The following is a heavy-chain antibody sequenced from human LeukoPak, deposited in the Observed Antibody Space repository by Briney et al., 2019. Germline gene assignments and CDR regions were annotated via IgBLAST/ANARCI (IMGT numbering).Heavy chain of an antibody. Sequence: SETLSLTCTVSGGSIGSTTYYWGWIRQPPGKGLEWMGSIYYSGGTYYNPSLNSRVTISVDTAKNQFSLRLNSVTAADTAVYYCARVDTPSIAAFYDAFDIWGQGTMVTVSS. CDR2: IYYSGGT. V-gene: IGHV4-39*07. J-gene: IGHJ3*02. D-gene: IGHD6-6*01. CDR3: ARVDTPSIAAFYDAFDI. CDR1: GGSIGSTTYY.